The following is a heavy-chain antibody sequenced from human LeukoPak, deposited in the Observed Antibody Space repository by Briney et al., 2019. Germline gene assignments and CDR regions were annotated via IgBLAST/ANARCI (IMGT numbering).Heavy chain of an antibody. CDR3: AREPTPELYCGGDCYSFDY. CDR1: GYTFTSYG. Sequence: GASVKVSCKASGYTFTSYGISWVRQASGQGLEWMGRIIPILGIANYAQKFQGRVTITADKSTSTAYMELSSLRSEDTAVYYCAREPTPELYCGGDCYSFDYWGQGTLVTVSS. J-gene: IGHJ4*02. V-gene: IGHV1-69*04. CDR2: IIPILGIA. D-gene: IGHD2-21*02.